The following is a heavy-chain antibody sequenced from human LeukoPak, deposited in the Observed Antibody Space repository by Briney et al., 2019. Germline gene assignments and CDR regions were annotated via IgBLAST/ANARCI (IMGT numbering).Heavy chain of an antibody. CDR1: GFTFSSYA. J-gene: IGHJ5*02. D-gene: IGHD5-24*01. Sequence: GGSLRLSCAASGFTFSSYAMDWVRQAPGKGLEWVSAISGSGDNTYYADSVKGRFTISRDNSKNTLYLQMNSLRAEDTAIYYCARDAPPTKNWFDPWGQGTLVIVSS. CDR2: ISGSGDNT. V-gene: IGHV3-23*01. CDR3: ARDAPPTKNWFDP.